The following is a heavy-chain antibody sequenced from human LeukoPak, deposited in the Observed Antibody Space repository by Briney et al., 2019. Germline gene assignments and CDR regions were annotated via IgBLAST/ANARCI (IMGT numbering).Heavy chain of an antibody. CDR1: GGTFSSYA. J-gene: IGHJ4*02. V-gene: IGHV1-69*01. CDR3: ARVGYCSGGSCYRGSDNFDY. Sequence: SVKVSCKASGGTFSSYAISWVRQAPGQGLEWMGGIIPIFGTANYAQKFQGRVTITADESTSTAYMELSSVRSEDTAVYYCARVGYCSGGSCYRGSDNFDYWGQGTLVTVSS. D-gene: IGHD2-15*01. CDR2: IIPIFGTA.